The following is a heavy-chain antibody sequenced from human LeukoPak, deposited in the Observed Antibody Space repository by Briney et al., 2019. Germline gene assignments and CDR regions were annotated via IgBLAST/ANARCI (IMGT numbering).Heavy chain of an antibody. V-gene: IGHV3-23*01. Sequence: GGSLRLSCATSGFTFSSYAMSWVRQAPGKGLEWVSSISGSGGNTYYADSVKGRFTISRDNSKNTLYLQMNSLRAEDTAVYYCAKDVRTYASGGGPRDYWGQGTLATVSS. CDR3: AKDVRTYASGGGPRDY. D-gene: IGHD2-15*01. CDR2: ISGSGGNT. J-gene: IGHJ4*02. CDR1: GFTFSSYA.